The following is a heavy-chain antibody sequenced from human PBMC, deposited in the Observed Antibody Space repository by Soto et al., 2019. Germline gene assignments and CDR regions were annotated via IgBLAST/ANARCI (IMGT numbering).Heavy chain of an antibody. CDR2: IVPTLHVT. J-gene: IGHJ4*02. CDR3: TTEKFRAGRVGVRY. Sequence: QVQVVQSGAEVKRPGSSLKVSCETSGGTSAIYTITWVRQAPGQGLQWMGRIVPTLHVTNYAQEFQGRLTITAGTSTTTVHMELSSLTSEDAAVYYCTTEKFRAGRVGVRYWGQGTLVTVFS. CDR1: GGTSAIYT. V-gene: IGHV1-69*08. D-gene: IGHD3-16*02.